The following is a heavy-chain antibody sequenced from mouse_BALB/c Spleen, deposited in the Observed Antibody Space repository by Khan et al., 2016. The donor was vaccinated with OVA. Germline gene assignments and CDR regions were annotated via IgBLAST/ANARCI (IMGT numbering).Heavy chain of an antibody. CDR2: ISPGSGDT. V-gene: IGHV1-77*01. Sequence: QVQLKQSGAELARPGASVKLSCKASGYRFTDYYINWVKQRTGQGLEWIGEISPGSGDTYYNEKFKGKATLTADKSSSTAYMQLSSLTSEASAVYFCARRNYFGYTFAYWGQGTLVTVSA. CDR3: ARRNYFGYTFAY. J-gene: IGHJ3*01. CDR1: GYRFTDYY. D-gene: IGHD1-2*01.